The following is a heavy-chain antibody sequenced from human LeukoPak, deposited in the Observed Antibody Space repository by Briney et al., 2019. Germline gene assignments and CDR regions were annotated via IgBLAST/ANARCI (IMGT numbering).Heavy chain of an antibody. V-gene: IGHV3-53*01. Sequence: GGSLRLSCAASGFTVDSNYLSWVRQAPGKGLEWVSTIYTGGNTYYAASVKGRFTISRDFSKNTVFLHMNSLRAEDTAVYYCARGSRHGYYFDYWGQGTLVTVSS. CDR2: IYTGGNT. J-gene: IGHJ4*02. CDR1: GFTVDSNY. CDR3: ARGSRHGYYFDY.